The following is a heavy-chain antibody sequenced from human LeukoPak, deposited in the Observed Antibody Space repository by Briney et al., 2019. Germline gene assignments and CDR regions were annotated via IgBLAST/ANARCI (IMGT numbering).Heavy chain of an antibody. CDR3: ARDNRLSGSYYTLDY. CDR1: GFTFSSYS. J-gene: IGHJ4*02. CDR2: ISSSSSYI. D-gene: IGHD1-26*01. Sequence: GGSLRLSCAASGFTFSSYSMNWVRQAPGKGLEWVSSISSSSSYIYYADSVKGRFTISRDNAKNSLYLQMNSLRAEDTAVYYCARDNRLSGSYYTLDYWGQGTLVTVSS. V-gene: IGHV3-21*01.